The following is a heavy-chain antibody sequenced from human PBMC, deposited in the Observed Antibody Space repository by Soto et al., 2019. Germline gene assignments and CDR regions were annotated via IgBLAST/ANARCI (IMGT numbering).Heavy chain of an antibody. Sequence: SETLSLTCAVYGGSFSGYYWSWIRQPPGKGLEWIGEINHSGSTNYNPSLKSRVTISVDTSKNQFSLKLSSVTAADTAVYYCARQANDYIWGSYRYTPSYDAFDIWGQGTMVTVSS. CDR1: GGSFSGYY. CDR2: INHSGST. D-gene: IGHD3-16*02. CDR3: ARQANDYIWGSYRYTPSYDAFDI. V-gene: IGHV4-34*01. J-gene: IGHJ3*02.